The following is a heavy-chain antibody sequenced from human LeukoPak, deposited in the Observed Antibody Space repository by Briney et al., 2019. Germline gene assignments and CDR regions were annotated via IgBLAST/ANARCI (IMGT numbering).Heavy chain of an antibody. CDR1: GYTFATYA. D-gene: IGHD6-19*01. J-gene: IGHJ5*02. CDR3: ARAGVAVALGSRVDNWFDP. CDR2: INTNTGNP. Sequence: ASVKVSCKTSGYTFATYAITWVRQAPGQGLERMGWINTNTGNPTYAQGFTGRFVFSLDTSVSTAYLQISSLKAEDTAVYYCARAGVAVALGSRVDNWFDPWGQGTLVTVSS. V-gene: IGHV7-4-1*02.